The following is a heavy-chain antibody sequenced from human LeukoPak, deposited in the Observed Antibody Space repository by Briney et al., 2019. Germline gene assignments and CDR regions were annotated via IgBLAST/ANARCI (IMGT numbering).Heavy chain of an antibody. CDR3: ARILDIAMVDYYFDY. J-gene: IGHJ4*02. CDR1: GYTFTSYG. Sequence: ASVKVSCKASGYTFTSYGISWVRQAPGQGLEWMGWISAYNGNTNYAQKLQGRVTMTTDTSTSTAYMELRSLRSDGTAVYYCARILDIAMVDYYFDYWGQGTLVTVSS. D-gene: IGHD5-18*01. V-gene: IGHV1-18*01. CDR2: ISAYNGNT.